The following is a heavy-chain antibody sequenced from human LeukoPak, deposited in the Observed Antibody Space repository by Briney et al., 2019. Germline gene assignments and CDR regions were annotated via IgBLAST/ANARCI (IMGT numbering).Heavy chain of an antibody. CDR2: ISGSGGST. CDR3: AKDGYYYDSSGYYDAYAFDI. CDR1: GFTFSSYA. D-gene: IGHD3-22*01. V-gene: IGHV3-23*01. J-gene: IGHJ3*02. Sequence: TGGSLRLSCAASGFTFSSYAMSWVRQAPGKGLEWVSAISGSGGSTYYADSVKGRFTISRDNSKNTLYLQMNSLRAEDTAVYYCAKDGYYYDSSGYYDAYAFDIWGQGTMVTVSS.